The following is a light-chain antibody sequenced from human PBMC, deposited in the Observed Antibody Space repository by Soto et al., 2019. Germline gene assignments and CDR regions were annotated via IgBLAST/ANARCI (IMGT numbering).Light chain of an antibody. CDR3: CSFTTSSTYV. J-gene: IGLJ1*01. V-gene: IGLV2-14*01. CDR1: SSDVGGYNY. CDR2: DVT. Sequence: QSALTQPASVSGSPGQSITISCTGTSSDVGGYNYVSWYQQYPGKAPKVMIYDVTNRPSGVSNRFSGSRSGNTASLTISGLQAEDEAEYYCCSFTTSSTYVFGTGTKLTVL.